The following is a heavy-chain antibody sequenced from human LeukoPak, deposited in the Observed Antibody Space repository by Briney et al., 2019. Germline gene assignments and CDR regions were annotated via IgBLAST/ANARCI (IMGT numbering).Heavy chain of an antibody. CDR2: INPSGGST. Sequence: ASVTVSCKASGYTFTSYYMHWVRQAPGQGLEWMGIINPSGGSTSYAQKFQGRVTMTRDTSTSTVYMELSSLRSEDTAVYYCARERYSYGHGGPENLDYWGQGTLVTVSS. CDR1: GYTFTSYY. D-gene: IGHD5-18*01. J-gene: IGHJ4*02. V-gene: IGHV1-46*01. CDR3: ARERYSYGHGGPENLDY.